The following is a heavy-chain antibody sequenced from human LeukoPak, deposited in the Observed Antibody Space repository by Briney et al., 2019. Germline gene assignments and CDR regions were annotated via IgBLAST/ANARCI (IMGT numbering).Heavy chain of an antibody. J-gene: IGHJ4*02. Sequence: GGSLRLSCAASGFTFSNAWMSWVRQAPGKGLEWVGRIKSKTAGGTTDYAAPVKGRFTISRDDSKNTLYLQMNSLKTEDTAVYYCTTDLIGTYYDFPLDYWGQGTLVTVSS. V-gene: IGHV3-15*01. CDR2: IKSKTAGGTT. CDR1: GFTFSNAW. D-gene: IGHD3-3*01. CDR3: TTDLIGTYYDFPLDY.